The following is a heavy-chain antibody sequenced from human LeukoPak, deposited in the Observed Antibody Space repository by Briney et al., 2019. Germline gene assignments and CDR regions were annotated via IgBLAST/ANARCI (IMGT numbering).Heavy chain of an antibody. CDR3: ARDVLDYGDYAGYFDY. Sequence: GSSVKVSYKASGGTFSSYAISWVRQAPGQGLEWMGGIIPIFGTANYAQKFQGRVTITADESTSTAYMELSSLRSEDTAVYYCARDVLDYGDYAGYFDYWGQGTLVTVSS. J-gene: IGHJ4*02. V-gene: IGHV1-69*01. D-gene: IGHD4-17*01. CDR1: GGTFSSYA. CDR2: IIPIFGTA.